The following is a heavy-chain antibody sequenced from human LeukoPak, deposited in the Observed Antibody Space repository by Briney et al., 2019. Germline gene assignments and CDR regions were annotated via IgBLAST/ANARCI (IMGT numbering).Heavy chain of an antibody. CDR2: ISGGGSDL. D-gene: IGHD3-22*01. Sequence: PGGSLRLSCIAYGFTFSDYYMNWIRQAPGRGLEWVSYISGGGSDLYYADSVKGRFTISRDNAKNSLYLQMNSLRAEDTAVYYCARSIGSYYTMDVWGQGTTVTVSS. CDR3: ARSIGSYYTMDV. J-gene: IGHJ6*02. V-gene: IGHV3-11*01. CDR1: GFTFSDYY.